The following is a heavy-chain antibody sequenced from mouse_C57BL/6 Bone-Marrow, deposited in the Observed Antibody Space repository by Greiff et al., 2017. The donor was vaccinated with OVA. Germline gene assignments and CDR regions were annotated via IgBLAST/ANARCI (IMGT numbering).Heavy chain of an antibody. V-gene: IGHV2-4*01. CDR1: GFSFTSYG. Sequence: VMLVESGPGLVQPSQCLSISCTVSGFSFTSYGVHWVRQPPGKGLEWLGVIWSGGSTDYYAAFISRLSISKDNSKSQVFFKMNRLQADDTAIYYCAGNFIYYYAMDYWGQGTSVTVSS. CDR3: AGNFIYYYAMDY. J-gene: IGHJ4*01. D-gene: IGHD1-1*01. CDR2: IWSGGST.